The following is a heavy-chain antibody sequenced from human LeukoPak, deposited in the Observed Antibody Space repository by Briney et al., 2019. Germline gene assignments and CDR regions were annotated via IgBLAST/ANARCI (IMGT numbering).Heavy chain of an antibody. CDR3: ARGSLDYGDYRFDY. CDR1: GGSISSGGYY. J-gene: IGHJ4*02. D-gene: IGHD4-17*01. CDR2: IYYSGST. Sequence: SETLSLTCTVSGGSISSGGYYWSWIRQHPGKGLEWIGYIYYSGSTYYNPSLKSRVTIPVDTSKNQFSLKLSSVTAADTAVYYCARGSLDYGDYRFDYWGQGTLVTVSS. V-gene: IGHV4-31*03.